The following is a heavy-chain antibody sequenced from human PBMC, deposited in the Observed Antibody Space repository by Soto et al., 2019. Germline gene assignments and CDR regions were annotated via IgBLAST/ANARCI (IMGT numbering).Heavy chain of an antibody. Sequence: ASVKVSCKASGGTFSSYAISGVRQAPGQGLEWMGGIIPIFGTANYAQKFQGRVTITADKSTSTAYMELSSLRSEDTAVYYCASLHSSSSRADYYYGMDVWGQGTTVTVSS. CDR1: GGTFSSYA. J-gene: IGHJ6*02. CDR2: IIPIFGTA. D-gene: IGHD6-6*01. V-gene: IGHV1-69*06. CDR3: ASLHSSSSRADYYYGMDV.